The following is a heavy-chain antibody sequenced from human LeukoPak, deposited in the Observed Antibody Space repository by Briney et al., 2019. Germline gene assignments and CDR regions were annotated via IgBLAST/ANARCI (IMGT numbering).Heavy chain of an antibody. J-gene: IGHJ4*02. D-gene: IGHD2-2*01. V-gene: IGHV3-23*01. CDR2: ISHSGGST. Sequence: PGGSLRLSCAASGFTFSRHAMNWVRQAPGKGLEWVSGISHSGGSTYYADSVKGRFTISRGNSKSTLYLQMNSLRAEDTAVYYCAKDGYDSPNYFDSWGQGTLVTVSS. CDR3: AKDGYDSPNYFDS. CDR1: GFTFSRHA.